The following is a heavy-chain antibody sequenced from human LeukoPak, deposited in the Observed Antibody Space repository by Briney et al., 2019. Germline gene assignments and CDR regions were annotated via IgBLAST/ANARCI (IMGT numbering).Heavy chain of an antibody. J-gene: IGHJ4*02. CDR1: GFTFDDCG. Sequence: GGSLRLSCAASGFTFDDCGMSWARQAPGKGLEWVSAISGSGGSTYYADSVKGRFTISRDNSKNTLYLQMNSLRAEDTAVYYCANHRQGVVPAAFDYWGQGTLVTVSS. CDR2: ISGSGGST. D-gene: IGHD2-2*01. CDR3: ANHRQGVVPAAFDY. V-gene: IGHV3-23*01.